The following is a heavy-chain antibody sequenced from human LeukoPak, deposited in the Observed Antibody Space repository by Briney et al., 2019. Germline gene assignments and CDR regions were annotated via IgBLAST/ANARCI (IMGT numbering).Heavy chain of an antibody. CDR2: IKEDGSEK. CDR3: GRAMGAAGHELPVDY. V-gene: IGHV3-7*01. J-gene: IGHJ4*02. Sequence: GGSLRLSCAVSGFIFSSYWMTWVRQAPGKGLEWVANIKEDGSEKYYVESVKGRFSISRDNAKNSLYLQMNSLRAEDTAVYYCGRAMGAAGHELPVDYWGQGSLVTVSS. D-gene: IGHD6-13*01. CDR1: GFIFSSYW.